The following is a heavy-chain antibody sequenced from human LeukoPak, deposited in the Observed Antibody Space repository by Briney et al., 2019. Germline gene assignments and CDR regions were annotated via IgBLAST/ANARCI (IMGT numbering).Heavy chain of an antibody. J-gene: IGHJ4*02. Sequence: SGPTLVNPTQTLTLTCTFSGFSLSTSGVGVGWIRQPPGKALEWLALIYWDDDKRYSPSLKSRLTITKDTSKNQVVLTMTNMDPVDTATYYCAHEGYCSSTSCPESATGLFDYWGQGTLVTVSP. CDR3: AHEGYCSSTSCPESATGLFDY. D-gene: IGHD2-2*01. V-gene: IGHV2-5*02. CDR2: IYWDDDK. CDR1: GFSLSTSGVG.